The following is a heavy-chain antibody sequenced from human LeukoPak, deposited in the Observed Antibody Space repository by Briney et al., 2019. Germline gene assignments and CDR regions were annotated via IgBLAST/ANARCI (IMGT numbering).Heavy chain of an antibody. CDR3: ARDTDGMDV. CDR1: GFTFSSYA. D-gene: IGHD4-17*01. Sequence: GGSLRLSCAASGFTFSSYAMHWVRQAPGKGLEWVAVISYDGSNKYYADSVKGRFTISRDNSKNTLYLQINSLRAEDTAVYYCARDTDGMDVWGQGTTVTVSS. V-gene: IGHV3-30-3*01. J-gene: IGHJ6*02. CDR2: ISYDGSNK.